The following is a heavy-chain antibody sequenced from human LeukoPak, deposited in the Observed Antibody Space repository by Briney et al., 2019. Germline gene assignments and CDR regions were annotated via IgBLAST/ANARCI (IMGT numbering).Heavy chain of an antibody. CDR1: GSTFSSYS. CDR2: ISSSSSTI. CDR3: ARQSRGLQSWFDP. J-gene: IGHJ5*02. D-gene: IGHD3-16*01. V-gene: IGHV3-48*04. Sequence: GGSLRLSCAASGSTFSSYSMNWVRQAPGKGLEWVSYISSSSSTIYYADSVKGRFTISRDNAKNSLYLQMNSLRAEDTAVYYCARQSRGLQSWFDPWGQGTLVTVSS.